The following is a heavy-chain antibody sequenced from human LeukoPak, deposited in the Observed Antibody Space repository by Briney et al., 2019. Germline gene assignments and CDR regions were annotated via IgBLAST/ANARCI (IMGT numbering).Heavy chain of an antibody. CDR1: GYTFTGHY. Sequence: ASVKVSCKASGYTFTGHYMHWVRQAPEQGLEWMGWINPNSGGTNYAQKFQGRVTMTRDTSISTAYMELSRLRSDDTAVYYCARDGITMVRGVYYYYMDVWGKGTTVTVSS. V-gene: IGHV1-2*02. CDR3: ARDGITMVRGVYYYYMDV. CDR2: INPNSGGT. J-gene: IGHJ6*03. D-gene: IGHD3-10*01.